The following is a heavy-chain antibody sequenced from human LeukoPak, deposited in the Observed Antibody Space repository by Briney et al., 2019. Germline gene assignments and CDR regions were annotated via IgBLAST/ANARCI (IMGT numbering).Heavy chain of an antibody. D-gene: IGHD6-13*01. CDR3: AKDRAAGRTLDY. CDR2: ISYDGSNK. CDR1: GFTFSSYG. Sequence: GGSLRLSCAASGFTFSSYGIHWVRQAPGKGLEWVAVISYDGSNKYYADSVKGRFTISRDNSKNTLYLQMNSLRAEDTAVYYCAKDRAAGRTLDYWGQGTLVTVSS. J-gene: IGHJ4*02. V-gene: IGHV3-30*18.